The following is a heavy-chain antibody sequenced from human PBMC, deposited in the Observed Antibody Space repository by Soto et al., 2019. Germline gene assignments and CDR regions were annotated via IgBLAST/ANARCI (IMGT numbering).Heavy chain of an antibody. D-gene: IGHD1-1*01. CDR2: IKQDGSEK. V-gene: IGHV3-7*01. Sequence: EVQLVESGGGLVQPGGSLRLSCAASGFTFSSYWMSWVRQAPGKGLEWVANIKQDGSEKYYVDSVKGRFTISRDNAKNSMNLQMNSVRAEDTAVYYCARDRSGTDKNEGWGMDVWGQGTTVTVSS. J-gene: IGHJ6*02. CDR1: GFTFSSYW. CDR3: ARDRSGTDKNEGWGMDV.